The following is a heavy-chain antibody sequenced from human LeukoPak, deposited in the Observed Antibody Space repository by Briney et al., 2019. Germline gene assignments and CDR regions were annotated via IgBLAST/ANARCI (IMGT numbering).Heavy chain of an antibody. Sequence: ASVKVSCKASGYTFTSYAMHWVRQAPGQRLEWMGWINAGNGNTKYSQKFQGRVTITRDTSTSTAYMELRNLRSEDTAVYFCARSRYGDYSPWGQGTLVIVSS. CDR1: GYTFTSYA. V-gene: IGHV1-3*01. J-gene: IGHJ5*02. CDR3: ARSRYGDYSP. D-gene: IGHD4-17*01. CDR2: INAGNGNT.